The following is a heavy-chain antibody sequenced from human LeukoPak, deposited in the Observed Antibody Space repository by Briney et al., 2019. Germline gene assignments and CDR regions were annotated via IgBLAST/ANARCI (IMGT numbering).Heavy chain of an antibody. J-gene: IGHJ4*02. V-gene: IGHV4-59*01. D-gene: IGHD5-18*01. CDR2: IYYSGNT. CDR3: ARRRYNYDY. CDR1: GGSISSYY. Sequence: SETLSLTCTASGGSISSYYWSWIRQPPGKGLEWIGYIYYSGNTIYNPSLKSRVTISIDTSKNQFSLKLSSVTAADTAVYYCARRRYNYDYWGQGTLVTVSS.